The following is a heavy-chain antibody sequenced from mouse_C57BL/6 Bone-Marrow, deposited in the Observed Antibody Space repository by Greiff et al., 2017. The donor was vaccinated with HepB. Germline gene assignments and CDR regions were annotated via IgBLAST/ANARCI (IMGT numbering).Heavy chain of an antibody. Sequence: VQLQQPGAELVKPGASVKLSCKASGYTFTSYWMHWVKQRPGQGLEWIGMIHPNSGSTKYNEKFKSKATLTADKSSSTAYMQLSSLTSEDSAVYDCARWYYGSSLMGYWGQGTSVTVSS. CDR2: IHPNSGST. J-gene: IGHJ4*01. CDR3: ARWYYGSSLMGY. V-gene: IGHV1-64*01. D-gene: IGHD1-1*01. CDR1: GYTFTSYW.